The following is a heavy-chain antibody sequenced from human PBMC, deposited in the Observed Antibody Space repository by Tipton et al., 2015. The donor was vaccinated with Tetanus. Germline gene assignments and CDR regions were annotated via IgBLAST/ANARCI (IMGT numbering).Heavy chain of an antibody. J-gene: IGHJ4*02. D-gene: IGHD6-19*01. V-gene: IGHV3-73*01. Sequence: SLRLSCAASGFTFSGSAMHWVRQASGKGLEWVGRIRSKANSYATAYAASVKGRFTISRDDSKNTAYLQMNSLKTEDTAVYYCTSSAIAVAGSVWGQGTLVTVSS. CDR2: IRSKANSYAT. CDR1: GFTFSGSA. CDR3: TSSAIAVAGSV.